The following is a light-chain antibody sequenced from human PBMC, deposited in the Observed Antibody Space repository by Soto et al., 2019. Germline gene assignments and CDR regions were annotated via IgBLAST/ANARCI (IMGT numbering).Light chain of an antibody. Sequence: DIQMTQSPSTLSASVGDRVTITCRASQSISSWLAWYQQKPGKAPKLLIYDASSLESGVPSRFSGSGSGTEFTLTISSLQPDDFATYYCQQYNSYSWTVGQGNNVEIK. CDR2: DAS. V-gene: IGKV1-5*01. CDR3: QQYNSYSWT. J-gene: IGKJ1*01. CDR1: QSISSW.